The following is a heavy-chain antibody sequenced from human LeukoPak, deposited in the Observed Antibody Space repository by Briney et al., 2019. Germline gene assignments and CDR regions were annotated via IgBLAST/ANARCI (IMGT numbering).Heavy chain of an antibody. CDR2: ITSSSSST. V-gene: IGHV3-48*04. J-gene: IGHJ4*02. Sequence: GGSLRLSCAASGFTFSSFSMNWVRQAPGKGLEWISYITSSSSSTYYADSVKGRFTISRDNAKNSLYLQMNSLRAEDTAVYYCARVVGSYGDSAYWGQGTLVTVSS. CDR1: GFTFSSFS. D-gene: IGHD4-17*01. CDR3: ARVVGSYGDSAY.